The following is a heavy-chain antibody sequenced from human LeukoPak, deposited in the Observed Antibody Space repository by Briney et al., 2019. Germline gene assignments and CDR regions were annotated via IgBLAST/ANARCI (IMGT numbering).Heavy chain of an antibody. CDR2: IYYSGST. D-gene: IGHD1-26*01. CDR3: ARQGTSIVEATIDY. CDR1: GGSISSSSYY. J-gene: IGHJ4*02. V-gene: IGHV4-39*01. Sequence: SDTLSLTCTVSGGSISSSSYYWGRIRQPPGMGLEWIGSIYYSGSTYYNPSLKSRVTISVDTSKNQFSLKLSSMTAADTALYYCARQGTSIVEATIDYWGQGTLVTVSS.